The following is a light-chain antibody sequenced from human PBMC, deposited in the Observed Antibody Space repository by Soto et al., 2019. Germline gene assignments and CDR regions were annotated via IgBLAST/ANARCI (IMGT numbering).Light chain of an antibody. V-gene: IGKV3-20*01. CDR3: QHYCSYQYA. J-gene: IGKJ3*01. CDR1: QSVSSSY. CDR2: GAS. Sequence: EIVLTQSPGTLSLSPGERATLSCRASQSVSSSYLAWYQQKPGQAPRLLIYGASSRATGIPDRFSGSGSGTNFTLTISRLEPEEFAVYYCQHYCSYQYAFGPGTKVDIK.